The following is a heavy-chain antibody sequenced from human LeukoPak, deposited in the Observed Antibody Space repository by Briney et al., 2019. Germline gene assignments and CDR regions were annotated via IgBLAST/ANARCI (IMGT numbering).Heavy chain of an antibody. CDR1: GFTFSSSD. D-gene: IGHD1-26*01. Sequence: GGSLRLSCAASGFTFSSSDMNWVRQAPGKGLEWVSYISSSGSTKNYADSVKGRFTISRDNAKNSLYLQMNSLRAEDTAVYYCAREDSSYAPSGPFYFDYWGQGTLVTVSS. CDR2: ISSSGSTK. CDR3: AREDSSYAPSGPFYFDY. V-gene: IGHV3-48*03. J-gene: IGHJ4*02.